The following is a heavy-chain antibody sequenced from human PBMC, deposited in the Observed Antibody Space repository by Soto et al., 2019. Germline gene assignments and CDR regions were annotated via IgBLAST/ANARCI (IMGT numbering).Heavy chain of an antibody. CDR1: GFTFSSYA. D-gene: IGHD2-21*01. J-gene: IGHJ5*02. CDR3: AKDFMGGYCFNGWFDP. CDR2: ISGSGGST. V-gene: IGHV3-23*01. Sequence: EVQLLESGGGLVQPGGSLRLSCAASGFTFSSYAMSWVRQAPGKGLEWVSAISGSGGSTYYADSVKGRFTISRDNSKNTLYLQMNSLRAEDTAVYYCAKDFMGGYCFNGWFDPWGQGTLVTVSS.